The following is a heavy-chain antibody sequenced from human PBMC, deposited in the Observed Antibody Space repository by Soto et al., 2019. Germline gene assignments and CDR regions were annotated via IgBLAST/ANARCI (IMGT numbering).Heavy chain of an antibody. CDR2: IIPIFATA. J-gene: IGHJ3*02. CDR1: GGTFSSYA. Sequence: SVKVSCKASGGTFSSYAFNWVRQAPGRGLEWMGGIIPIFATASNAQKFQGRVTITADESTSTAYMELSRLRSADTAVYYCAIGTYSYDSIGYAGTFEISGQGTRVTLSS. V-gene: IGHV1-69*13. CDR3: AIGTYSYDSIGYAGTFEI. D-gene: IGHD3-22*01.